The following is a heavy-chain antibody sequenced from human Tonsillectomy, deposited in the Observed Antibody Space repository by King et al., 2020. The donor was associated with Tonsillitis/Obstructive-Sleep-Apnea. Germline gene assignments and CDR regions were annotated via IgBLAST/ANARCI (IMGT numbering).Heavy chain of an antibody. CDR3: AKQITVTGGWFDP. J-gene: IGHJ5*02. D-gene: IGHD4-11*01. V-gene: IGHV3-23*04. CDR1: GFTFSNFA. CDR2: LSGSGGST. Sequence: VQLVQSGGGLVQPGGSLRLSCAASGFTFSNFAMSWVRQAPGEGLEWVSTLSGSGGSTYYADSVKGRFTISRDNSKNTLYLQMNNLRAEDTAIYYCAKQITVTGGWFDPWGQGTLVTVSS.